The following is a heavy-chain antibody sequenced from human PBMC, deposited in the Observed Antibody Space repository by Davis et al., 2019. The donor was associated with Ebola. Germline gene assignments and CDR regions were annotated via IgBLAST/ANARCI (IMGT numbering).Heavy chain of an antibody. V-gene: IGHV4-30-4*07. J-gene: IGHJ4*02. Sequence: SETLSLTCAVSGGFVSSGCYSWNWIRQPPGKGLEWLGYYYYTGSTYYNPSLKSRISISVDTSKNQFSLKLSSVTAADTAVYYCARGDSYYDPSGYYAGPEAPDHWGQGTLVSVSS. CDR1: GGFVSSGCYS. CDR2: YYYTGST. D-gene: IGHD3-22*01. CDR3: ARGDSYYDPSGYYAGPEAPDH.